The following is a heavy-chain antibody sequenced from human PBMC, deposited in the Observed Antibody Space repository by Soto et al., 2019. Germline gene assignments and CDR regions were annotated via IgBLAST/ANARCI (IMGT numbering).Heavy chain of an antibody. Sequence: GGSRLSCAASGFTFSSYAMSWVRQAPGKGLEWVSAISGSGGSTYYADSVKGRFTISRDNSKNTLYLQMNSLRAEDTAVYYCAKEGYNWNFGFYWGQGTLVTVSS. J-gene: IGHJ4*02. CDR3: AKEGYNWNFGFY. D-gene: IGHD1-7*01. V-gene: IGHV3-23*01. CDR1: GFTFSSYA. CDR2: ISGSGGST.